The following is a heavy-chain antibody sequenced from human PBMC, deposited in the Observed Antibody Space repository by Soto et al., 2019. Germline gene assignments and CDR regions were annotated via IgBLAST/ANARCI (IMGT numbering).Heavy chain of an antibody. CDR3: ARRCDGLPNVMDV. D-gene: IGHD3-16*01. J-gene: IGHJ6*02. CDR1: GYTFTSYG. Sequence: ASVKVSCKASGYTFTSYGISWVRQAPGQGLEWMGWISAYNGNTNYAQKLQGRVTMTTDTSTSTAYMELRGLRSDDMAVFYCARRCDGLPNVMDVWGQGTTVTVSS. V-gene: IGHV1-18*03. CDR2: ISAYNGNT.